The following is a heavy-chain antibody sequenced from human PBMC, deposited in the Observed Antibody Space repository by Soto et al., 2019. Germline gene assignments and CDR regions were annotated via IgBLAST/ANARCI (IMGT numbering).Heavy chain of an antibody. D-gene: IGHD2-15*01. CDR3: ASSGCSGGSCYSKAEYYYYMDV. J-gene: IGHJ6*03. CDR1: GFTVSSNY. V-gene: IGHV3-66*01. Sequence: GSLRLSCAASGFTVSSNYMSWVRQAPGKGLEWVSVIYSGGSTYYADSVKGRFTISRDNSKNTLYLQMNSLRAEDTAVYYCASSGCSGGSCYSKAEYYYYMDVWGKGTTVTVSS. CDR2: IYSGGST.